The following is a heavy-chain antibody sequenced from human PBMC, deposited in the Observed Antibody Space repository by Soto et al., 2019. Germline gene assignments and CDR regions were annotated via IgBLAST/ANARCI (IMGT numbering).Heavy chain of an antibody. CDR1: GYTFTSYG. V-gene: IGHV1-18*01. J-gene: IGHJ3*02. Sequence: GASVKVCCKASGYTFTSYGISWVRQAPGQGLEWMGWISAYNGNTNYAQKLQGRVTMTTDTSTSTAYMELRSLRSDDTAVYYCARDPVTTVTTTTAAFDIWGQGTMVTVSS. CDR2: ISAYNGNT. CDR3: ARDPVTTVTTTTAAFDI. D-gene: IGHD4-17*01.